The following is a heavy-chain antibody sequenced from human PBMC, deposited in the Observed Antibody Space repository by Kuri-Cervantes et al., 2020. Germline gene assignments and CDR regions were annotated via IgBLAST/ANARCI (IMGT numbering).Heavy chain of an antibody. CDR3: ARLSDQGYCSSTSCYSYYYYMDV. D-gene: IGHD2-2*01. J-gene: IGHJ6*03. CDR1: GITFRTHW. V-gene: IGHV3-48*01. Sequence: GGSLRLSCEASGITFRTHWMNWVRQAPGKGLEWASYISSSSSTINYADSVKGRFTISRDNAKNSLYLQMNSLRAEDTAVYYCARLSDQGYCSSTSCYSYYYYMDVWGKGTTVTVSS. CDR2: ISSSSSTI.